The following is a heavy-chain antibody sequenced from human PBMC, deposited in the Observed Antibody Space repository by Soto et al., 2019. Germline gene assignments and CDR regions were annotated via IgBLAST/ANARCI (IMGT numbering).Heavy chain of an antibody. CDR3: ARQVTGLMGYAYDI. J-gene: IGHJ3*02. Sequence: PSETLSLTCAVSGVSISSGGFSWSWIRQPPGKGLEWIGYISHSANTYYNPSLNSRVTLSVDTSKNQFSLKLNSVAAAETAIYYCARQVTGLMGYAYDIWGQGTMVTVSS. V-gene: IGHV4-30-2*01. D-gene: IGHD2-8*02. CDR1: GVSISSGGFS. CDR2: ISHSANT.